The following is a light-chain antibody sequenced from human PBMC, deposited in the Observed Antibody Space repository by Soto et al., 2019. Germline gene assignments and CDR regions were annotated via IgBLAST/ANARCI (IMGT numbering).Light chain of an antibody. CDR3: QHYNNWPWT. V-gene: IGKV3-15*01. CDR2: GAS. Sequence: EIVLTQSLDTLSVSPGERATLSCLASQSVDINLAWYQKKAGQAPRLLIYGASTRATAIPARFSGSGSGTEFTLTISSLQSEDFAVYFCQHYNNWPWTFGQGTKVDI. J-gene: IGKJ1*01. CDR1: QSVDIN.